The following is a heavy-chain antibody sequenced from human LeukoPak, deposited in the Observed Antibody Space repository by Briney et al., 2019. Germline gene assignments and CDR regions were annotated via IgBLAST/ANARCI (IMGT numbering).Heavy chain of an antibody. D-gene: IGHD1-14*01. CDR1: GYTFTTYY. Sequence: ASVKVSCKTSGYTFTTYYMHWVRHAPGQGLEWMGVINPSGGSTTYAQNFQGRVTMTRDKSTSTAYMELSSLGSEDTAVYFCARGPTVLYFDYWGQGALVTVSS. V-gene: IGHV1-46*01. CDR2: INPSGGST. J-gene: IGHJ4*02. CDR3: ARGPTVLYFDY.